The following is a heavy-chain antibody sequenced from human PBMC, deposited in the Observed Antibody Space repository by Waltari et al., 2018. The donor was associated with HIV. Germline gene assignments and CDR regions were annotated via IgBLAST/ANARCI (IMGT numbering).Heavy chain of an antibody. J-gene: IGHJ4*02. CDR3: ARDHYYGSSGYYSDY. CDR1: GYNFTNYG. Sequence: QVHLVQSGAELRKPGASVTVSCKASGYNFTNYGITWVRQAPGQGLEWMGWVSGYNGDTKDAEKVRGRVTMTTDTSTSTAYLEMGSLRFDDTAVYYCARDHYYGSSGYYSDYWGQGTLVTVSS. V-gene: IGHV1-18*01. CDR2: VSGYNGDT. D-gene: IGHD3-22*01.